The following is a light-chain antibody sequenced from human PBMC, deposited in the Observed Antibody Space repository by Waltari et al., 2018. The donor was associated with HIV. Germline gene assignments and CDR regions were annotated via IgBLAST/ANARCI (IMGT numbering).Light chain of an antibody. V-gene: IGLV2-14*03. CDR1: SSDVGGYQY. CDR2: DVS. J-gene: IGLJ3*02. Sequence: QSALTQPASVSGSPGQSITISCTGTSSDVGGYQYVSWYQQHPGKAPKLMIFDVSNRPSGVSNRFSSSKSGNTASLTISGLQAEDEAHYFCSSYTSTTTLVVFGGGTKLTVL. CDR3: SSYTSTTTLVV.